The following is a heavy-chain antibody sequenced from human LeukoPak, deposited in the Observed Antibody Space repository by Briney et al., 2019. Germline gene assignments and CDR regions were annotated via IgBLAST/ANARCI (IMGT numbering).Heavy chain of an antibody. CDR3: AAGGYYDSSGQSMSDY. Sequence: GGSLRLSCAASGFTFTNAWMNWVRQAPGKGLEWVSVIYSGGSTYYADSVKGRFTISRDNSKNTLYLQMNSLRAEDTAVYYCAAGGYYDSSGQSMSDYWGQGTLVTVSS. CDR2: IYSGGST. D-gene: IGHD3-22*01. J-gene: IGHJ4*02. CDR1: GFTFTNAW. V-gene: IGHV3-53*01.